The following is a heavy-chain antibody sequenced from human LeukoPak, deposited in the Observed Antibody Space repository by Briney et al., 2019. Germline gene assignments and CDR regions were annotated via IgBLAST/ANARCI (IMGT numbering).Heavy chain of an antibody. CDR1: GGSISSYY. D-gene: IGHD2-21*02. CDR3: ARQLGGDWDYYGMDV. Sequence: SETLSLTCTVSGGSISSYYWSWIRQPPGKGLEWIGYIYYSGSTNYNPSLKSRVTISVDTSKNQFSLKLSSVTAADTAVYYCARQLGGDWDYYGMDVWGQGTTVTVSS. J-gene: IGHJ6*02. CDR2: IYYSGST. V-gene: IGHV4-59*01.